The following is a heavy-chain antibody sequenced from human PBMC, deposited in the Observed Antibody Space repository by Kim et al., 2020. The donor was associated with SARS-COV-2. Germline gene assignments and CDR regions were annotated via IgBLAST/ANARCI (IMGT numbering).Heavy chain of an antibody. Sequence: ASVKVSCKASGYTFTGYYMHWVRQAPGQGLEWMGWINPNSGGTNYAQKFQGRVTMTRDTSISTAYMELSRLRSDDTAVYYCARDETGAGYYDSSGYPSLDYWGQGTLVTVSS. J-gene: IGHJ4*02. D-gene: IGHD3-22*01. CDR2: INPNSGGT. CDR3: ARDETGAGYYDSSGYPSLDY. V-gene: IGHV1-2*02. CDR1: GYTFTGYY.